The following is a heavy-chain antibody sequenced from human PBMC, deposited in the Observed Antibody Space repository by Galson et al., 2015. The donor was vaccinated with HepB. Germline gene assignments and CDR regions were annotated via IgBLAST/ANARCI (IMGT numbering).Heavy chain of an antibody. Sequence: SLRLSCAASGFSFSSYAMTWVRQAPGKGLEWVSGISGSGGSTYYADSVKGRFTISRDNSKNTLYLQMNGLRAEDTAVYYCAKESDLFDYRGQGALVTVSS. CDR2: ISGSGGST. CDR3: AKESDLFDY. J-gene: IGHJ4*02. V-gene: IGHV3-23*01. CDR1: GFSFSSYA.